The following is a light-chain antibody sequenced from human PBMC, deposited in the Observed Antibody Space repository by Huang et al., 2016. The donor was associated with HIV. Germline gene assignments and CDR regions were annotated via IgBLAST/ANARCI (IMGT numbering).Light chain of an antibody. CDR1: QSVSSGY. Sequence: DIVLTQSPGTLSLSPGERATLSCRARQSVSSGYLAWYQKRPGQAHRLLIFGVSTRATGIPDRFSGSGSGTDFTLTISRLEPEDFAVYYCQQYDSSPGTFGQGTKVEIK. V-gene: IGKV3-20*01. CDR2: GVS. J-gene: IGKJ1*01. CDR3: QQYDSSPGT.